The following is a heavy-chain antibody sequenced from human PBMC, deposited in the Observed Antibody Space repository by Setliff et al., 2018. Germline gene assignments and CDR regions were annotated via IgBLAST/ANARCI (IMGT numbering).Heavy chain of an antibody. J-gene: IGHJ4*02. V-gene: IGHV4-39*01. CDR3: ASHPRVTIFGVVAFDY. D-gene: IGHD3-3*01. Sequence: SETLSLTCTVSGGSISSSSYQWGWVRQTPGKGLEWIGSIYYSGTAYYNPSLKSRVTISVDTSKNQFSLQVTSVTAADTAAYYCASHPRVTIFGVVAFDYWGQGILVTVSS. CDR2: IYYSGTA. CDR1: GGSISSSSYQ.